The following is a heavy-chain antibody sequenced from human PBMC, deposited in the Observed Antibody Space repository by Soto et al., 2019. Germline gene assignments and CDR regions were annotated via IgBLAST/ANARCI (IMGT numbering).Heavy chain of an antibody. CDR3: VRGGGGGLFDP. CDR2: ISPGGRYP. J-gene: IGHJ5*02. CDR1: GFTFGDSY. D-gene: IGHD2-15*01. V-gene: IGHV3-11*06. Sequence: QVQLVESGGGLVPPGGSLRLSCAGSGFTFGDSYMSCIRQAPGKGLEWLSYISPGGRYPAYADSVKGRFTISRDNAKRSLYLQMMSLTAEDTAIYYCVRGGGGGLFDPWGQGTMVTVSS.